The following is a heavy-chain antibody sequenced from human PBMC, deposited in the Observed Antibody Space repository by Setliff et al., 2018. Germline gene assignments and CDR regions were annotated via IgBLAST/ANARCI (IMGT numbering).Heavy chain of an antibody. CDR1: GGSFSDYY. Sequence: LSLTCAVYGGSFSDYYWSWFRQSPGKGLEWIGESKYRGNTNYNAPLKSRVTISVDTSKNQLFLKLSSVTAADTAVYYCARNKADDKSGADTFDMWGQGNPGHRLL. V-gene: IGHV4-34*01. D-gene: IGHD3-22*01. CDR3: ARNKADDKSGADTFDM. CDR2: SKYRGNT. J-gene: IGHJ3*02.